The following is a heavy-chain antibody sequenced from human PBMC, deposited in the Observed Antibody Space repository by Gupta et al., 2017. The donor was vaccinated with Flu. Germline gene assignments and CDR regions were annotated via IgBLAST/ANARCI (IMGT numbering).Heavy chain of an antibody. CDR3: ATIEGEYCSSTSCYAGISYGMDV. V-gene: IGHV3-30*03. D-gene: IGHD2-2*01. CDR1: GFTFSSYG. J-gene: IGHJ6*02. Sequence: QVQLVESGGGVVQPGRSLRLSCAASGFTFSSYGMHWVRQAPGKGLEWVAVISYDGSNKYYADSGKGRFTISRDNSKNTLYLQMNSLRAEDTAVYYCATIEGEYCSSTSCYAGISYGMDVWGQGTTVTVSS. CDR2: ISYDGSNK.